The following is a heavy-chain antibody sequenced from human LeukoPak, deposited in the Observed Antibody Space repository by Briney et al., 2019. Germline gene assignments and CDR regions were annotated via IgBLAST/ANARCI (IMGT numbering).Heavy chain of an antibody. V-gene: IGHV1-46*01. CDR3: ARDQEGFDY. CDR1: GYTFTSNY. Sequence: ASVKVSCKASGYTFTSNYIHWVRQAPGQGLEWMGMIYPRDGSTSYAQKFQGRVTMTRDTSTSTVHMELSGLRSEGTAVYYCARDQEGFDYWGQGTLVTVSS. J-gene: IGHJ4*02. CDR2: IYPRDGST.